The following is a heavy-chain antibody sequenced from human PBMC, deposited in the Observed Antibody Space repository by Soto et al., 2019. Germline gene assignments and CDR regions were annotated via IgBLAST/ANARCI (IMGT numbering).Heavy chain of an antibody. V-gene: IGHV3-48*01. CDR1: GFTFSSYS. Sequence: GGSLRLSCAASGFTFSSYSMNWVRQAPGKGLEWVSYISSSSSTIYYADSVKGRLTISRDNAKNSLYLQMNSLRAEDTAVYYCARTVNGAKGTFDYWGQGTLVTVSS. CDR2: ISSSSSTI. D-gene: IGHD2-8*01. J-gene: IGHJ4*02. CDR3: ARTVNGAKGTFDY.